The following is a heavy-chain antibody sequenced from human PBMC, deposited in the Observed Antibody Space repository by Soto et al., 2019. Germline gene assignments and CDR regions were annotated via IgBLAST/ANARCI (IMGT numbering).Heavy chain of an antibody. D-gene: IGHD3-22*01. Sequence: QVQLVQSGAEMQQPGASVRVSCKASGGTFSKYAFSWVRQAPGQGLEWLGGTIPMFGTPNYAQRFQGRVAISADESTATVYMELSSLRSEDTAVYFCAMPLRDRTYYYGMAVWGQGTTVTVSS. V-gene: IGHV1-69*01. CDR2: TIPMFGTP. CDR1: GGTFSKYA. J-gene: IGHJ6*02. CDR3: AMPLRDRTYYYGMAV.